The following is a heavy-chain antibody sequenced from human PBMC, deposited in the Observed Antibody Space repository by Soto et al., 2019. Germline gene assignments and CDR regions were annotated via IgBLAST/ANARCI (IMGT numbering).Heavy chain of an antibody. J-gene: IGHJ6*02. CDR1: GGSFSGYY. Sequence: PSETLSLTCAVYGGSFSGYYWSWIRQPPGKGLEWIGEINHSGSTNYNPSLKSRVTISVDTSKNQFSLKLSSVTAADTAGYYCARVPFMITFGGVIVVSKGGYPYGMDGCGQGTTVTLSS. D-gene: IGHD3-16*02. V-gene: IGHV4-34*01. CDR3: ARVPFMITFGGVIVVSKGGYPYGMDG. CDR2: INHSGST.